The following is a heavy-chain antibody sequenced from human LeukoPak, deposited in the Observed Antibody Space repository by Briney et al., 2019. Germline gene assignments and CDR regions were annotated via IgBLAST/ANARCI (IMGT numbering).Heavy chain of an antibody. V-gene: IGHV3-48*02. Sequence: GGSLRLSCAASGFAFSSYAMSWVRQAPGKRLEWVSYIRSSGCPRYYADSVKGRFTISRDDAKSSLYLQMDNLRDEDTAVYYCVRDPDALDFWGQGTLVTVSS. J-gene: IGHJ4*02. CDR3: VRDPDALDF. CDR1: GFAFSSYA. CDR2: IRSSGCPR.